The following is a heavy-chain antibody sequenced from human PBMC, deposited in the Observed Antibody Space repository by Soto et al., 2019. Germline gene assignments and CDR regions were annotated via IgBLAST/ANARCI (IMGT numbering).Heavy chain of an antibody. CDR2: INPNSGGT. Sequence: ASVKVSCKASGGTFSSYAISWVRQAPGQGLEWMGWINPNSGGTNYAQKFQGWVTMTRDTSISTAYMELSRLRSDDTAVYYCARGSYSSGWFPYYYGMDVWGQGTTVTVSS. CDR3: ARGSYSSGWFPYYYGMDV. J-gene: IGHJ6*02. D-gene: IGHD6-19*01. V-gene: IGHV1-2*04. CDR1: GGTFSSYA.